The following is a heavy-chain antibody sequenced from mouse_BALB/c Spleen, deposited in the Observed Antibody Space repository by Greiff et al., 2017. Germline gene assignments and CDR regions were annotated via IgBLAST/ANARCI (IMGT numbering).Heavy chain of an antibody. D-gene: IGHD2-14*01. CDR2: ISSGGSYT. CDR3: ARRGLGCCRCEWFAY. Sequence: DVKLVESGGGLVQPGGSLKLSCAASGFTFSSYGMSWVRQTPDKRLEWVATISSGGSYTYYPDSVKGRFTISRDNAKNTLYLQMSSLKSEDTAMYYCARRGLGCCRCEWFAYWGEGTLVTVSA. V-gene: IGHV5-6*03. J-gene: IGHJ3*01. CDR1: GFTFSSYG.